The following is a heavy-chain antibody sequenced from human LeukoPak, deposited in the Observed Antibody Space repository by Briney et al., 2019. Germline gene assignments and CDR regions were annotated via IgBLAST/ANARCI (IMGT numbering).Heavy chain of an antibody. CDR2: IYHSGST. CDR1: GGSISSGGYS. Sequence: PSETLSLTCAVSGGSISSGGYSWSWIRQPPGKGLEWIGYIYHSGSTYYNPSLKSRVTISVDRSKNQFSLKLSSVTAADTAVYYCAGASLDYDYSPNGFDPWGQGTLVTVSS. D-gene: IGHD4/OR15-4a*01. V-gene: IGHV4-30-2*01. J-gene: IGHJ5*02. CDR3: AGASLDYDYSPNGFDP.